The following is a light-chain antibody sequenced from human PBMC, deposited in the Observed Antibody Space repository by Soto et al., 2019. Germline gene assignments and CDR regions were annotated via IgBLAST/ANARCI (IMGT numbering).Light chain of an antibody. V-gene: IGKV3-15*01. Sequence: EIVMTQSPATLSVSPGERATLSSRASQSVSINLAWYQQKPGQAPRLLIYGASTRATGIPARFSGSGSGTEFTLTISSLQSEDFAVYYCQQYNNWPPWTFGQGTKLEIK. CDR2: GAS. J-gene: IGKJ2*02. CDR1: QSVSIN. CDR3: QQYNNWPPWT.